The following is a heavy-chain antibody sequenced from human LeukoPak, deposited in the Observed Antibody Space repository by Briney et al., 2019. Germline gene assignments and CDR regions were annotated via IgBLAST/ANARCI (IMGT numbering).Heavy chain of an antibody. J-gene: IGHJ4*02. D-gene: IGHD3-10*01. CDR2: IGGVST. CDR1: GFTFSSSA. Sequence: GGSLRLSCAASGFTFSSSAMAWVRQAPGKGLEWVSAIGGVSTYYADSVKGRFTISRDNSKITLYLQMNSLRAEDTAVYYCANRGPYYFDSWGQGTLVTVSS. CDR3: ANRGPYYFDS. V-gene: IGHV3-23*01.